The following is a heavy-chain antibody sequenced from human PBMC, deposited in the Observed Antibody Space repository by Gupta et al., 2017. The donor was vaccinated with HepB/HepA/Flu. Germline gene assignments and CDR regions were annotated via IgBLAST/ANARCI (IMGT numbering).Heavy chain of an antibody. D-gene: IGHD3-10*01. V-gene: IGHV3-9*01. J-gene: IGHJ4*02. CDR1: GFTFDDCA. Sequence: EVQLEESGGGLAQPGKSLRLSCAASGFTFDDCAMHWVRQTPGKGLEWVSGISWNSDTIGYAEYVEGRFTTSRDNAKDTLYLQMNSLRVEDTALYYCAKSTSRRGAFDLWGQGALVTVSS. CDR3: AKSTSRRGAFDL. CDR2: ISWNSDTI.